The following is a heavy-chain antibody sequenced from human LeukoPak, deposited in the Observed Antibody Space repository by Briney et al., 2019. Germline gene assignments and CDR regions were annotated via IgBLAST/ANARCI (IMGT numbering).Heavy chain of an antibody. CDR2: IYYSGST. J-gene: IGHJ3*02. D-gene: IGHD3-16*01. CDR1: GFTFSSYSMN. V-gene: IGHV4-39*01. CDR3: ASPSQGGSDI. Sequence: GSLRLSCAASGFTFSSYSMNWVRQPPGKGLEWIGSIYYSGSTYYNPSLKSRVTISVDTSKNQFSLKLSSVTAADTAVYYCASPSQGGSDIWGQGTMVTVSS.